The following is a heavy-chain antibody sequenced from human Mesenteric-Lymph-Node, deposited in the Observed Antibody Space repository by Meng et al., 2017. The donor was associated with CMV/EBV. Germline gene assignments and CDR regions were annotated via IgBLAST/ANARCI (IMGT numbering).Heavy chain of an antibody. J-gene: IGHJ4*02. CDR3: TGGPGGVYQY. V-gene: IGHV1-3*04. CDR1: GYSVTDYA. D-gene: IGHD2-8*02. CDR2: INTGNGNP. Sequence: SCKTSGYSVTDYAIHGVRLAPGQRLEWMGWINTGNGNPRYSQNFQGRVTFTRDTSASTGYMELSSLRSEDTAVYYCTGGPGGVYQYWGQGTLVTVSS.